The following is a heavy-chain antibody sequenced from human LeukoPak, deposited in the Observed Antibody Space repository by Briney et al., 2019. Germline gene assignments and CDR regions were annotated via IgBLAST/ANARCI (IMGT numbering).Heavy chain of an antibody. Sequence: PGGSLRLSCAASGFTFSSYSMNWVRQVPGKGLEWVSSISSSSSYIYYADSVKGRFTISRDNAKNSLYLQMNSLRAEDTAVYYCARVSSKYGDYVEFYFDYWGQGTLVTVSS. V-gene: IGHV3-21*01. CDR2: ISSSSSYI. D-gene: IGHD4-17*01. CDR3: ARVSSKYGDYVEFYFDY. J-gene: IGHJ4*02. CDR1: GFTFSSYS.